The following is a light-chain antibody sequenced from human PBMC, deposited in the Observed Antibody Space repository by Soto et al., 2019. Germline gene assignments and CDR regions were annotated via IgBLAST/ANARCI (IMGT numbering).Light chain of an antibody. CDR3: QQYYSYPPIT. CDR2: DAS. V-gene: IGKV3D-15*01. J-gene: IGKJ5*01. CDR1: QSVSRS. Sequence: EIVLTQSPATLSLSPGDRATLSCRASQSVSRSLTWYQQKPGQAPRLLIYDASTRATGVPPRFSGSGSGTDFTLTISCLQSEDFATYYCQQYYSYPPITFGQGTRLEIK.